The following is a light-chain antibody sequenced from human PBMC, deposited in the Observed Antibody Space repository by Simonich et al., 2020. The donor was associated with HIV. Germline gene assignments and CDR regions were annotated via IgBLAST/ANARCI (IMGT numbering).Light chain of an antibody. CDR2: WAS. V-gene: IGKV4-1*01. CDR3: QQYYSTRT. J-gene: IGKJ1*01. CDR1: QSVLYSSNNKNY. Sequence: DIVIMQSPDSLAVSLGERATINCKSSQSVLYSSNNKNYLAWYQQKPGQPPKLLIYWASTRESGVPDRFRGSGSGTDFTLTISSLQAEDVAVYYCQQYYSTRTFGQGTKVEIK.